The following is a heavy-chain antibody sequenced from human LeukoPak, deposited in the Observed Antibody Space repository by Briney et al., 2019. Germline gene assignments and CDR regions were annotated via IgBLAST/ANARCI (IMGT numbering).Heavy chain of an antibody. CDR1: GGTFSSYA. CDR3: ARAHYYDSSGYYSSLFDY. D-gene: IGHD3-22*01. CDR2: IIPIFGIA. J-gene: IGHJ4*02. Sequence: ASVKASCKASGGTFSSYAISWVRQAPGQGLEWMGRIIPIFGIATYAQKFQGRVTITADKSTSTAYMELSSLRSEDTAVYYCARAHYYDSSGYYSSLFDYWGQGTLVTVSS. V-gene: IGHV1-69*04.